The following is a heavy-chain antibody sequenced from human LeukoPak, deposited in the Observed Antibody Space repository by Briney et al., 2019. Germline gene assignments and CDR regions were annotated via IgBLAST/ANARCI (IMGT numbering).Heavy chain of an antibody. CDR2: INHSGST. V-gene: IGHV4-34*01. D-gene: IGHD6-13*01. CDR1: GGSFSGYY. J-gene: IGHJ5*02. CDR3: ARGSSWYFNYFAGGKNWFDP. Sequence: KPSETLSLTCAVYGGSFSGYYWSWIRQPPGKGLEWIGEINHSGSTNYNPSLKSRVTISVDTSKNQFSLKLSSVTAADTAVYYCARGSSWYFNYFAGGKNWFDPWGQGTLVTVSS.